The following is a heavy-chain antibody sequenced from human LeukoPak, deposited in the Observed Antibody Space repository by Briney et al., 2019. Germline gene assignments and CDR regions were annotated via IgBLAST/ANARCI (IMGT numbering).Heavy chain of an antibody. Sequence: QAGGSLRLSCVASGFTFRHYDMSWVRQAPGKGLEWVSSINTSGGSTYYADSLQGRFTISRDNSKNTLHLQMNNVRAEDTALYYCMKLPTMIIVIDTDFEDWGQGAQVTVSS. V-gene: IGHV3-23*01. CDR2: INTSGGST. CDR3: MKLPTMIIVIDTDFED. D-gene: IGHD2-21*01. CDR1: GFTFRHYD. J-gene: IGHJ4*02.